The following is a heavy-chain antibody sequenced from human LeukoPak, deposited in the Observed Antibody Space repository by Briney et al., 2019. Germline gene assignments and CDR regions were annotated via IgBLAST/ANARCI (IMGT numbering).Heavy chain of an antibody. CDR1: GYTFTGYY. CDR2: INTNTGNP. V-gene: IGHV7-4-1*02. D-gene: IGHD6-19*01. J-gene: IGHJ4*02. Sequence: ASVKVSCKASGYTFTGYYMHWVRQAPGQGLEWMGWINTNTGNPTYAQGFTGRFVFSLDTSVSTAYLQISSLKAEDTAVYYCARTRQWLGTIYYFDYWGQGTLVTVSS. CDR3: ARTRQWLGTIYYFDY.